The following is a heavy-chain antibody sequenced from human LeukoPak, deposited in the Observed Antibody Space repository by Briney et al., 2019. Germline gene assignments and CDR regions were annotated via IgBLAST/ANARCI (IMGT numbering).Heavy chain of an antibody. V-gene: IGHV3-74*01. CDR2: INGDESST. D-gene: IGHD1-7*01. CDR3: ARDRAESNWTYHTLFDY. CDR1: GFTFSSYW. Sequence: GRSLRLSCAASGFTFSSYWMHWVRQDPGKGLVWVSRINGDESSTSYADSVKGRFTISRDNAKNTLYLQMNSLRAEDTAVYYCARDRAESNWTYHTLFDYWGQGTPVTVSS. J-gene: IGHJ4*02.